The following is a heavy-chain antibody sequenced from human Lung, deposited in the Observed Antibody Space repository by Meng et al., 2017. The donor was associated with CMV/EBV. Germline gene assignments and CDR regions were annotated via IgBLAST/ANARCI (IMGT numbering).Heavy chain of an antibody. V-gene: IGHV3-23*01. CDR2: IGGVGGGT. CDR1: GFTFSSYA. CDR3: ANGIFIYPAAILPFEY. Sequence: GGSXRLXCTASGFTFSSYAMTWVRRAPGKGLEWVSSIGGVGGGTYYAHSVKGRFTISRDNSKSTLYLQMSSLRVDDTALYYCANGIFIYPAAILPFEYWGLGTXVNGAS. D-gene: IGHD2-2*01. J-gene: IGHJ4*01.